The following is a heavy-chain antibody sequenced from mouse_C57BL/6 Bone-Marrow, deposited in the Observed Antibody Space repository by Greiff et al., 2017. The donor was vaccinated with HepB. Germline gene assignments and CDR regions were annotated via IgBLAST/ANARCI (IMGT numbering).Heavy chain of an antibody. D-gene: IGHD2-1*01. Sequence: EVQLVESVAELVRPGASVKLSCTASGFNIKNTYMHWVKQRPEQGLEWIGRIDPANGNTKYAPKFQGKATITADTSSNTSYLQLSSLTSEDTAIYYCASFGNYRRKFDYWGQGTTLTVSS. CDR2: IDPANGNT. CDR1: GFNIKNTY. CDR3: ASFGNYRRKFDY. V-gene: IGHV14-3*01. J-gene: IGHJ2*01.